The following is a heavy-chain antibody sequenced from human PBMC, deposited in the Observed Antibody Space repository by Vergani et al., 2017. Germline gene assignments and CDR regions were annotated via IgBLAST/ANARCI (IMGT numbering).Heavy chain of an antibody. V-gene: IGHV4-59*11. CDR3: ASDTHSGQRADR. CDR1: FDSIRNLY. CDR2: IHYSENT. D-gene: IGHD6-19*01. Sequence: QVQLQESGPGLVKSSETLSLTCSVSFDSIRNLYCNWIRQPPGKGLEWIRSIHYSENTNYNPSLKTRVIISVDTSKNQFSLTLTSVTAADTAVYYCASDTHSGQRADRWGQGILVTVTS. J-gene: IGHJ5*02.